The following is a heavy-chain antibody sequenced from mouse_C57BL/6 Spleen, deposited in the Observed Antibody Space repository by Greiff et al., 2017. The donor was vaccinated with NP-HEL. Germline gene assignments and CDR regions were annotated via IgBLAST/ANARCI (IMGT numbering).Heavy chain of an antibody. CDR2: IDPSDSYT. Sequence: QVQLQQSGAELVMPGASVKLSCKASGYTFTSYWMHWVKQRPGQGLEWIGEIDPSDSYTNYNQKFKGKSTLTVDKSSSTAYMQLSSLTSEDSAVYYCARQLEAYWGQGTLVTVSA. CDR1: GYTFTSYW. CDR3: ARQLEAY. D-gene: IGHD4-1*02. J-gene: IGHJ3*01. V-gene: IGHV1-69*01.